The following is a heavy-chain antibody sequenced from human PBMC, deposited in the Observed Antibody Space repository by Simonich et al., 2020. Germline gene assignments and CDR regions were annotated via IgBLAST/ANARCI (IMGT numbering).Heavy chain of an antibody. CDR1: GYTFTSYG. V-gene: IGHV1-18*01. CDR2: ISAYNGNT. Sequence: QVQLVQSGAEVKKPGASVKVSCKASGYTFTSYGISWVRQAPGQGLEWMGWISAYNGNTNNAKKLQGRVTMTTDTSTSTASMELRSLRSDDTAVYYCARASRGTWWYYYFDYWGQGTLVTVSS. D-gene: IGHD2-15*01. J-gene: IGHJ4*02. CDR3: ARASRGTWWYYYFDY.